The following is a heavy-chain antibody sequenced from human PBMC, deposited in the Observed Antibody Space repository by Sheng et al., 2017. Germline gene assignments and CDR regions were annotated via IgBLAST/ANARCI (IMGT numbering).Heavy chain of an antibody. CDR1: GFTFSSSG. J-gene: IGHJ4*02. Sequence: QVQLVESGEGVVQPGRSLRLACAASGFTFSSSGMHWVRQAPGKGLEWVAGISYDGSNRHYADSVRGRFIISRDNSKNTLHLQMKSLRVEDTAVYYCAKDVWLPQGRYLDQWGQGTLVTVSS. D-gene: IGHD6-19*01. CDR3: AKDVWLPQGRYLDQ. V-gene: IGHV3-30*18. CDR2: ISYDGSNR.